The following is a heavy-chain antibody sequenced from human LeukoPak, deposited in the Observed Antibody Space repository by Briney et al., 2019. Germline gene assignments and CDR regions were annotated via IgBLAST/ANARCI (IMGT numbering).Heavy chain of an antibody. V-gene: IGHV4-59*02. CDR1: GGSVSSYF. CDR3: ARDTHYYDSSGYCMDV. D-gene: IGHD3-22*01. Sequence: SETLSLTCTVSGGSVSSYFWSWIRRPPGKGLEWIGYIDDSGNTNYNPSLKSQVSISIDKSKNQFSLKLSSVTAADTAVYYCARDTHYYDSSGYCMDVWGQGTTVTVSS. J-gene: IGHJ6*02. CDR2: IDDSGNT.